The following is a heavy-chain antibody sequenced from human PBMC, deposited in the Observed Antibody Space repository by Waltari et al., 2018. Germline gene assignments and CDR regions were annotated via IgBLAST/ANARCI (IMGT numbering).Heavy chain of an antibody. CDR3: ARALWRVGTRGDFFDI. V-gene: IGHV4-4*08. D-gene: IGHD1-7*01. CDR1: GDSLGTTY. J-gene: IGHJ3*02. CDR2: VQASGRT. Sequence: QVQLRESGPGLVKSSETLSLTCSVSGDSLGTTYWSWIRQSPGKGPEWIGYVQASGRTDYNPSFGGRVTMSADASKNQFSLTLKSLTAADTATYFCARALWRVGTRGDFFDIWGRGTTVTVS.